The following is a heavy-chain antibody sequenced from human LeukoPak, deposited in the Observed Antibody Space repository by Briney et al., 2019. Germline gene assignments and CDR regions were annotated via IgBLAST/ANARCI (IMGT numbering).Heavy chain of an antibody. J-gene: IGHJ4*02. CDR2: IYYSGRT. CDR3: ARHGGGAADFDY. V-gene: IGHV4-59*08. D-gene: IGHD3-16*01. Sequence: PSETLSLTCTVSGGSISPYYWSRIRQPPGKGLEWIGFIYYSGRTNYNPSLKSRVTISVDTSKNQFSLKLTSVTAADTAVYYCARHGGGAADFDYWGQGTLVTVSS. CDR1: GGSISPYY.